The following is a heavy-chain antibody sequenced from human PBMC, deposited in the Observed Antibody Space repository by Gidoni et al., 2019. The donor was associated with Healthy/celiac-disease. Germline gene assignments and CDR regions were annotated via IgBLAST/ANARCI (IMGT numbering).Heavy chain of an antibody. V-gene: IGHV1-69*01. J-gene: IGHJ4*02. CDR1: GGAVSSYA. Sequence: QVQLVQSRAEVKKPGCSVKVSCKASGGAVSSYASSWVRQAPGQGLEWMGGIIPIFGTSTYAQKFQCRVTIPADESTSTAYMELSSLRSEDTAVYYCASLPGGFWSGNDYCGQGTLVTVSS. CDR3: ASLPGGFWSGNDY. D-gene: IGHD3-3*01. CDR2: IIPIFGTS.